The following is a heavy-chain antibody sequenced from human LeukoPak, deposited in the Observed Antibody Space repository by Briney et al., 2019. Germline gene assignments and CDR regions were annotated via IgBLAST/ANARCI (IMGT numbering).Heavy chain of an antibody. J-gene: IGHJ4*02. D-gene: IGHD1-1*01. V-gene: IGHV3-23*01. CDR1: GFTFSSYA. CDR2: ISGSGGST. Sequence: GGSLRLSCAASGFTFSSYAMSWVRQAPGKGLEWVSAISGSGGSTYYADSVRGRFTISRDNSKNTLYLQMNSLRAEDTAVYFCAKSRSGSANWALQIFDNWGQGTLVTVSS. CDR3: AKSRSGSANWALQIFDN.